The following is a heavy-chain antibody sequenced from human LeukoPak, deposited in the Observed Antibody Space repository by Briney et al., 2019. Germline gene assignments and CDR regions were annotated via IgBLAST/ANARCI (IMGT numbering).Heavy chain of an antibody. CDR3: ARDLEDSSPFGAFDM. CDR1: GFTFSSYV. CDR2: IWFDGIRK. D-gene: IGHD3-22*01. Sequence: GRSLRLSCAASGFTFSSYVMHWVRQVPGKGLEWVAAIWFDGIRKYYADSVKGRLTISRDNSKNTLYLQMNSLRAEDTAVYYCARDLEDSSPFGAFDMWGQGTMVTVSS. V-gene: IGHV3-33*01. J-gene: IGHJ3*02.